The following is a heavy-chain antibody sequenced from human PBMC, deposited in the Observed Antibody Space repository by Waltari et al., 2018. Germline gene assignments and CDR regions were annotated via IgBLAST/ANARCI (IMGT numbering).Heavy chain of an antibody. CDR2: IYYSGST. V-gene: IGHV4-59*01. Sequence: QVQLQESGPGLVKPSETLSLTCTVSGGSISSYYWSWIRQPPGKGLEWIGYIYYSGSTNYNPPLKSRVTISVDTSKNQFSLKLSSVTAADTAVYYCARGHPLVLRHFDWANYYGMDVWGQGTTVTVSS. J-gene: IGHJ6*02. D-gene: IGHD3-9*01. CDR3: ARGHPLVLRHFDWANYYGMDV. CDR1: GGSISSYY.